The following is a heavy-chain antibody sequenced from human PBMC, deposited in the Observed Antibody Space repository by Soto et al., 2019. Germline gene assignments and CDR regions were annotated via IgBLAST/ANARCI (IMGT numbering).Heavy chain of an antibody. CDR2: IYPGDSDT. V-gene: IGHV5-51*01. CDR1: GYGFTSSW. CDR3: ARSSVAGRYYYYYGMDV. J-gene: IGHJ6*02. Sequence: GESLKISCKGSGYGFTSSWIGWGGQMPGKGLEWMGIIYPGDSDTRYSPSFQGQVTISADKSISTAYLQWSSLKASDTAMYYCARSSVAGRYYYYYGMDVWGQGTTVTVSS. D-gene: IGHD6-19*01.